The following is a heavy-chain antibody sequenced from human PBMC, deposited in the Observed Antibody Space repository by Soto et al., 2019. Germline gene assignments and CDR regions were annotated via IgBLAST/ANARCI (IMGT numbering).Heavy chain of an antibody. CDR3: ARDELYYDFWSGPGRAYYGMDV. V-gene: IGHV3-74*01. CDR1: GFTFSSYW. CDR2: INSDGSST. D-gene: IGHD3-3*01. J-gene: IGHJ6*02. Sequence: GGSLRLSCAASGFTFSSYWMHWVRQAPGKGLVWVSRINSDGSSTSYADSVKGRFTISRDNAKNTLYLQMNSLRAEDTAVYYCARDELYYDFWSGPGRAYYGMDVWGQGTTVTVSS.